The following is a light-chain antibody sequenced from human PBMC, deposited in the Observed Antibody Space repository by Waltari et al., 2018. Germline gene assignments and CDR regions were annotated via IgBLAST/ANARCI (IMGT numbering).Light chain of an antibody. J-gene: IGKJ2*01. V-gene: IGKV1-5*03. CDR2: KSF. CDR1: QSISNW. Sequence: DIQMTQSPSTLSASVGDRVTITCRASQSISNWLAWYQQKPGKAPKVLIYKSFTLQSGVPSRFSGSGSETEFSLTISSLQPDEFATDYCQQYNIRPYTFGQGTTLEI. CDR3: QQYNIRPYT.